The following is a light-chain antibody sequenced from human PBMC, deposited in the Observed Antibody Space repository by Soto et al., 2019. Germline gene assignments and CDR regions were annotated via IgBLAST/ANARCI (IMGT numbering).Light chain of an antibody. J-gene: IGKJ4*01. V-gene: IGKV1-9*01. CDR2: AAS. CDR1: QGISSY. CDR3: QQLNSYPLT. Sequence: DIQFTQSPSFLSASVGDRVTITCRASQGISSYLAWYQQKPGKAPKPLIYAASTLQSGVPSRFSGSGSGTEFTLTISSLQPEDFATYYCQQLNSYPLTFGGGTKVDIK.